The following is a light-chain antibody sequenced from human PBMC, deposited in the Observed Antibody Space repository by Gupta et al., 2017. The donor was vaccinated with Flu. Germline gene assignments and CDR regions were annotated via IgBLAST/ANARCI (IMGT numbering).Light chain of an antibody. CDR1: SDINVGTYR. Sequence: AVLTQPSSLSASPGASASLTCTLRSDINVGTYRIYWYQQKPGSPPQYLLRYNSDSDKQQGSGVPSRFSGSKDAPANAGILLISGLQSEDEADYYCMIWHSDAWVFCGGTKLSVL. V-gene: IGLV5-45*03. CDR2: YNSDSDK. CDR3: MIWHSDAWV. J-gene: IGLJ3*02.